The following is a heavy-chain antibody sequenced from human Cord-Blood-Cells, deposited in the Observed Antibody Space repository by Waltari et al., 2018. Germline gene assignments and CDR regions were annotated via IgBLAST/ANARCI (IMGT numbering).Heavy chain of an antibody. Sequence: QVQLVQSGAEVKKPGSSVKVSCKASGGTFSSYAISWVRQAPGQGLEWMGGIIPILGIANYAQKFQGRVTITADESTSTAYMELSSLRSEETAVYYCARSTDYYDSSGYYYYYYMDVWGKGTTVTVSS. V-gene: IGHV1-69*04. CDR1: GGTFSSYA. CDR2: IIPILGIA. J-gene: IGHJ6*03. D-gene: IGHD3-22*01. CDR3: ARSTDYYDSSGYYYYYYMDV.